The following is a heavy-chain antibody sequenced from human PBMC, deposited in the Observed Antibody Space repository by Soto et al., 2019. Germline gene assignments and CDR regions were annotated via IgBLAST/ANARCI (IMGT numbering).Heavy chain of an antibody. CDR1: GFTVSSNY. Sequence: SGGSLRLSCAASGFTVSSNYMSWVRQAPGKGLEWVSVIYSGGSTYYADSVKGRFTISRDNSKNTLYLQMNSLRAEDTAVYYCARISVVQAANPDGSSDYWGQGTLVTVSS. V-gene: IGHV3-53*01. CDR2: IYSGGST. J-gene: IGHJ4*02. D-gene: IGHD2-2*01. CDR3: ARISVVQAANPDGSSDY.